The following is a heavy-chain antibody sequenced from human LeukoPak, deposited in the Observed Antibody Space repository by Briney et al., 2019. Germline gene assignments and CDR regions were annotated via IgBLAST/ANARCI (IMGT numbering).Heavy chain of an antibody. D-gene: IGHD3-22*01. CDR3: ARDRFDSSGYGTFDY. CDR2: IWYDGSNK. CDR1: GFTFSSYG. Sequence: GGSLRLSCAASGFTFSSYGMHWVPQAPGKGLEWVAVIWYDGSNKYYADSVKGRFTISRDNSKNTLYLQMNSLRAEDTAVYYCARDRFDSSGYGTFDYWGQGTLVTVSS. J-gene: IGHJ4*02. V-gene: IGHV3-33*01.